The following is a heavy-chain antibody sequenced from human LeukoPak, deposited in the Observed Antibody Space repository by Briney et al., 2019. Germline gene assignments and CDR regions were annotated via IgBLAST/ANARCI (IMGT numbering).Heavy chain of an antibody. J-gene: IGHJ4*02. D-gene: IGHD3-3*01. CDR3: AKTPILGVIATSYDY. V-gene: IGHV3-30*18. Sequence: GGSLRLSCAASGFTFSSYGVHWVRQAPGKGLEWVAVISYDGSNKYYADSAKGRFTISRDNSKNTLYLQMNSLRAEDTTVYYCAKTPILGVIATSYDYWGQGTLVTVSS. CDR2: ISYDGSNK. CDR1: GFTFSSYG.